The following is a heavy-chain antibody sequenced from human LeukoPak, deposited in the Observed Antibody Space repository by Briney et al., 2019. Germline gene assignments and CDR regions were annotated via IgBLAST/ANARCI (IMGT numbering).Heavy chain of an antibody. CDR2: IYSSGST. V-gene: IGHV4-59*08. Sequence: PSETLSLTRTVSGGSMNRYYWSWIRQSPGKGLEWIGYIYSSGSTNYNPSLKSRATISVDTSKNQFSLRLTSVTAADTAVYYCARHPAADGLNWFDPWGQGTLVTVSS. CDR1: GGSMNRYY. J-gene: IGHJ5*02. CDR3: ARHPAADGLNWFDP. D-gene: IGHD6-13*01.